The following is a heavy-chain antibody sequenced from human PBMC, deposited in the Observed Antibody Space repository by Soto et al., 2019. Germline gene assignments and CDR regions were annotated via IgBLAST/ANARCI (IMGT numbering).Heavy chain of an antibody. CDR1: GFTFDDYA. Sequence: EVPLVESGGGLVQPGRSLRLSCAASGFTFDDYAMHWVRQAPGKGLEWVSGISWNSGSIGYADSVKGRFTISRDNAKNSLYLQMNSLRAEDTALYYCAKDPSPVVGATNAFDIWGQGTMVTVSS. V-gene: IGHV3-9*01. D-gene: IGHD1-26*01. CDR3: AKDPSPVVGATNAFDI. J-gene: IGHJ3*02. CDR2: ISWNSGSI.